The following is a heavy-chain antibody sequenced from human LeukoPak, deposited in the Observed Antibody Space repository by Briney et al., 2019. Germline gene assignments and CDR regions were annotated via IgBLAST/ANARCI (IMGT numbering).Heavy chain of an antibody. CDR2: INWNGGST. V-gene: IGHV3-20*04. CDR3: ANVRYKYGKDY. J-gene: IGHJ4*02. Sequence: GGSLRLSCAASGFTVSSNYMSWVRQTPGKGLEWVSGINWNGGSTGYADSVKGRFTISRDNAKNSLYLQMNSLRAEDTAVYYCANVRYKYGKDYWGQGTLVTVSS. CDR1: GFTVSSNY. D-gene: IGHD2/OR15-2a*01.